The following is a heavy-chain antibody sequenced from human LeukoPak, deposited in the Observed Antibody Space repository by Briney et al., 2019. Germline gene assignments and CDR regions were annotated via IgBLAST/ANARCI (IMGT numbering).Heavy chain of an antibody. D-gene: IGHD4-11*01. CDR2: INSDGSTI. Sequence: QAGGSLRLSCAASGFTFSSYSMNWVRQAPGGGLEWVSYINSDGSTIKYADSVKGRFSISRDNAKNSLYLEMDSLRAEDTGLYYCASPSPSADYLFDYWGQGTLVTVSS. V-gene: IGHV3-48*01. CDR1: GFTFSSYS. J-gene: IGHJ4*02. CDR3: ASPSPSADYLFDY.